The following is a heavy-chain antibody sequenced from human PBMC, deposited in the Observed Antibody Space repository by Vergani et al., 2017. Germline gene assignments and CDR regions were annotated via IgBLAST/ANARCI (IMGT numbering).Heavy chain of an antibody. J-gene: IGHJ6*03. CDR2: TYSSGST. V-gene: IGHV3-53*04. Sequence: EVQLVESGGGLVQPGGSLRLSCTASGFTVSTNYMSWVRQAPGKGLEWVSVTYSSGSTYYADSVRGRFTISRHNSKNTMSLRMNSLRAEDTAVYYCERVIAVADYSYYYYYMDVWGKGTTVTVSS. CDR1: GFTVSTNY. CDR3: ERVIAVADYSYYYYYMDV. D-gene: IGHD6-19*01.